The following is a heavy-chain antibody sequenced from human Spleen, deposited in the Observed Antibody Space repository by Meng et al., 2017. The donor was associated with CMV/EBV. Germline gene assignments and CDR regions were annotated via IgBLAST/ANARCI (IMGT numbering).Heavy chain of an antibody. CDR1: SISSSNW. CDR3: ARSHYCASTSCYEKPDY. J-gene: IGHJ4*02. D-gene: IGHD2-2*01. Sequence: SISSSNWWTWVRQPPGKGLEWIGEIYHSGSTNYNPSLKSRVTISVDKSKNQFSLKLSSVTAADTAVYYCARSHYCASTSCYEKPDYWGQGTLVTVSS. V-gene: IGHV4-4*02. CDR2: IYHSGST.